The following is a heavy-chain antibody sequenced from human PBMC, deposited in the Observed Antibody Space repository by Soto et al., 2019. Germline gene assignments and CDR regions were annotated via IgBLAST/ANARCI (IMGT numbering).Heavy chain of an antibody. CDR2: ISGSGGST. Sequence: EVQLLESGGGLVQPGGSLSLSCAASGFTFSSYAMSWVRQAPGKGLEWVSAISGSGGSTYYADSVKGRFTISRDNSKNTLNLQLTGLKAENTAVYYCAKLQKGGGGSIFDYWGQGTLVTVSS. J-gene: IGHJ4*02. D-gene: IGHD2-15*01. CDR1: GFTFSSYA. V-gene: IGHV3-23*01. CDR3: AKLQKGGGGSIFDY.